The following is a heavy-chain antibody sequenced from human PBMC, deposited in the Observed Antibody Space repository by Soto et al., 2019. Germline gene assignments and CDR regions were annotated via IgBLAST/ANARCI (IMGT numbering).Heavy chain of an antibody. CDR1: EFTFDKYY. CDR3: ARGNWNYYYGFDV. CDR2: IKPDGSEQ. Sequence: GGSLRLSCAASEFTFDKYYMAWVRQAPGKGPEWVANIKPDGSEQYYVDSVKGRFTISRDNANNSLYLQMNSLRAEDTAVYFCARGNWNYYYGFDVWGQGTTVTVSS. D-gene: IGHD1-20*01. J-gene: IGHJ6*02. V-gene: IGHV3-7*01.